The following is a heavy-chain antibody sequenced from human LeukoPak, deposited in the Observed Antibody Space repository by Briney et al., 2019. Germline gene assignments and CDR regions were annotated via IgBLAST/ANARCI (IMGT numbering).Heavy chain of an antibody. CDR2: ISTSSTYI. V-gene: IGHV3-21*04. D-gene: IGHD6-13*01. Sequence: GGSLRLSCAASRFTFSSYSMNWVRQAPGRGLEWVSSISTSSTYIYYADSVKGRFTISRDNAKNSLYLQMNSLRAEDTAVYYCAKCPTGYTKTFDSWGQGTLVTVSS. CDR3: AKCPTGYTKTFDS. CDR1: RFTFSSYS. J-gene: IGHJ4*02.